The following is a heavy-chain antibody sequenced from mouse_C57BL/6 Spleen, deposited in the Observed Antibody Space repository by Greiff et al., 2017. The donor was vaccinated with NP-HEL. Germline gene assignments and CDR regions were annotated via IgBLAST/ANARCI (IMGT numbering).Heavy chain of an antibody. CDR3: ARADYYGSSYWYFDV. CDR1: GFTFSDYY. V-gene: IGHV5-16*01. CDR2: INYDGSST. J-gene: IGHJ1*03. Sequence: EVMLVESEGGLVQPGRSMKLSCTASGFTFSDYYMAWVRQVPEKGLEWVANINYDGSSTYYLDSLKSRFIISRDNAKNILYLQMSSLKSEDTATYYCARADYYGSSYWYFDVWGTGTTVTVSS. D-gene: IGHD1-1*01.